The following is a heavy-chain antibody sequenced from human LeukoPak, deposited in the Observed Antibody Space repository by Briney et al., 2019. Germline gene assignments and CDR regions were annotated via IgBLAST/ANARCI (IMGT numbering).Heavy chain of an antibody. J-gene: IGHJ2*01. CDR3: ARDPLYYASGRYWYFDL. V-gene: IGHV3-21*01. CDR2: ISSSGSSI. D-gene: IGHD3-10*01. CDR1: GFTFRSYS. Sequence: GGSLRLSCAASGFTFRSYSMNWVRQAPGKGLEWVSSISSSGSSINYADSVKGRFTISRDNAKNSLFLQMNSLRAEDTAVYYCARDPLYYASGRYWYFDLWGRGTLVSVSS.